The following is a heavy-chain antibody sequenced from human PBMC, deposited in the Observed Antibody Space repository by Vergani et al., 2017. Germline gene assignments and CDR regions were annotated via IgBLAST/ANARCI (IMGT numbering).Heavy chain of an antibody. V-gene: IGHV4-39*01. D-gene: IGHD6-6*01. Sequence: QLQLQESGPGLVKPSETLSLTCTVSGGSISSSSYYWGWIRQPPGKGLEWIGSIYYSGSTYYNPSLKSRVTISVDTSKNQFSRKLSSVTAADTAVYYCARAYSSSPGEFDYWGQGTLVTVSS. CDR1: GGSISSSSYY. CDR2: IYYSGST. J-gene: IGHJ4*02. CDR3: ARAYSSSPGEFDY.